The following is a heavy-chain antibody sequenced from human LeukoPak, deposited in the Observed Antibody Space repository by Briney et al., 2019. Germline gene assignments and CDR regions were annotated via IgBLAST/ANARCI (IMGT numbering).Heavy chain of an antibody. CDR3: ASLKDSYSSAYFDY. CDR1: GFTFSDYY. CDR2: IKQDGSEK. D-gene: IGHD5-18*01. V-gene: IGHV3-7*01. Sequence: GGSLRLSCVASGFTFSDYYMSWVRQPPGKGLEWVANIKQDGSEKYYVDSVKGRFTISRDNAKNSLFLQMNSLRAEDTAVYYCASLKDSYSSAYFDYWGQGTLVTVSS. J-gene: IGHJ4*02.